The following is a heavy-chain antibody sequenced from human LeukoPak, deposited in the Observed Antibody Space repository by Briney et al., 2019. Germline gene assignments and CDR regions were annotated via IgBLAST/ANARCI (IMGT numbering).Heavy chain of an antibody. D-gene: IGHD6-19*01. J-gene: IGHJ4*02. CDR3: ARDGAVARYGGVDY. V-gene: IGHV3-74*01. Sequence: GGSLRLSCAASGFTFSSYWMHWVRQAPGKGLVWVSRINSDGSSTSYADSVKGRFTISRDNSKNTLYLQMNSLRAEDTAVYYCARDGAVARYGGVDYWGQGTLVTVSS. CDR1: GFTFSSYW. CDR2: INSDGSST.